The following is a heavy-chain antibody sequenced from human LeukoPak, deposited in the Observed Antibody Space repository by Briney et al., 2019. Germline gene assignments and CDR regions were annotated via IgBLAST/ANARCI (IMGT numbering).Heavy chain of an antibody. Sequence: GGSLRLSCAASGFTFSSYSMIWVRQAPGKGLEWVSSISSSSSYIYYADSVKGRFTISRDNAKNSLYLQMNSLRAEDTAVYYCARDRLGFWSGYQPFDYWGQGTLVTVSS. D-gene: IGHD3-3*01. CDR2: ISSSSSYI. V-gene: IGHV3-21*01. J-gene: IGHJ4*02. CDR3: ARDRLGFWSGYQPFDY. CDR1: GFTFSSYS.